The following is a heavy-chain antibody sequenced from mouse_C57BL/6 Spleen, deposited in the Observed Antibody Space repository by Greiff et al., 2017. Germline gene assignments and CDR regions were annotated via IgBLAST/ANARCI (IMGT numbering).Heavy chain of an antibody. Sequence: EVKVEESGEGLVKPGGSLKLSCAASGFTFSSYAMSWVRQTPEKRLEWVAYISSGGDYIYYADTVKGRFTISRDNARNTLYLQMSSLKSEDTAMYYCTRDLGSPYAMDYWGQGTSVTVSS. J-gene: IGHJ4*01. D-gene: IGHD1-1*01. V-gene: IGHV5-9-1*02. CDR1: GFTFSSYA. CDR2: ISSGGDYI. CDR3: TRDLGSPYAMDY.